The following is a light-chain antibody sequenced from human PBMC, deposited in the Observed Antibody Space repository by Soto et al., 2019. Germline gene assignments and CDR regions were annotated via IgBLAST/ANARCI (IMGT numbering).Light chain of an antibody. J-gene: IGLJ1*01. CDR1: SSDVGGYKY. V-gene: IGLV2-14*01. CDR2: DVS. CDR3: SSYTSSSTYG. Sequence: SALTQPASVSKSPGQSITISCTGTSSDVGGYKYVSWYQQHPGKAPKLMIYDVSNRPSGVSNRFSGSKSGNTASLTISGLQAEDEADYYCSSYTSSSTYGFGTGTKVTVL.